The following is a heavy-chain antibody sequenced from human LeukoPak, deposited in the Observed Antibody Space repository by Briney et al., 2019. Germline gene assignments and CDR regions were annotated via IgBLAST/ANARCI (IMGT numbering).Heavy chain of an antibody. D-gene: IGHD1-26*01. Sequence: ASVKVSCKASGGTFSSYAISWVRQAPGQGLEWMGRIIPILGIANYAQKFQGRVTITADKSTSTAYMELSSLRSEDTAVYYCARPRVEWGYYFDYWGQGTLVTVSS. V-gene: IGHV1-69*04. CDR3: ARPRVEWGYYFDY. J-gene: IGHJ4*02. CDR2: IIPILGIA. CDR1: GGTFSSYA.